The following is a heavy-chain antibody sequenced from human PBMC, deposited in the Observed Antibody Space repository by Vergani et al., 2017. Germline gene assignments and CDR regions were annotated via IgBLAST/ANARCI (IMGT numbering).Heavy chain of an antibody. D-gene: IGHD3-22*01. J-gene: IGHJ4*02. V-gene: IGHV1-2*02. Sequence: QVQLVQSGAEVKKPGASVKVSCKASGYTFTGYYMHWVRQAPGQGLEWMGWINPNSGGTNYAQKFQGRVTMTRGTSISTAYMELSRLRSDDTAVYYCARAKYYYDSSGMFDYWGQGTLVTVSS. CDR1: GYTFTGYY. CDR3: ARAKYYYDSSGMFDY. CDR2: INPNSGGT.